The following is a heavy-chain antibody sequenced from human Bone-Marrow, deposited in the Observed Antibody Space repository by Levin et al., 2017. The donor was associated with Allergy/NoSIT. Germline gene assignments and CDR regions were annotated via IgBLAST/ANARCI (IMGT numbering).Heavy chain of an antibody. J-gene: IGHJ4*02. CDR1: GFTFSSYS. V-gene: IGHV3-21*01. CDR2: ISSSSSYI. D-gene: IGHD6-13*01. Sequence: LSLTCAASGFTFSSYSMNWVRQAPGKGLEWVSSISSSSSYIYYADSVKGRFTISRDNAKNSLYLQMNSLRAEDTAVYYCARGGRIAAAVDYWGQGTLVTVSS. CDR3: ARGGRIAAAVDY.